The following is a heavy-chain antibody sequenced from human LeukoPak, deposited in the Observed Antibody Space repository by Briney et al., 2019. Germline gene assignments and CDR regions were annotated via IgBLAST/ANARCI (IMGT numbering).Heavy chain of an antibody. J-gene: IGHJ4*02. D-gene: IGHD3-16*01. Sequence: PGGSLRLSCAASGFTFSSYEMNWVRQAPGKGLVWVSRLNSDGSSTNYADSVKGRFTISRDNAKNTLYLQMNSLRDEDTAVFYCARSRYDYIWGIDYWGQGTLVTISS. CDR3: ARSRYDYIWGIDY. CDR1: GFTFSSYE. CDR2: LNSDGSST. V-gene: IGHV3-74*01.